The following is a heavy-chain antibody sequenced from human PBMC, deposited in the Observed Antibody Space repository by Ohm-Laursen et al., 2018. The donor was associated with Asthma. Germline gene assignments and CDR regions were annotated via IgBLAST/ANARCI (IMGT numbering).Heavy chain of an antibody. V-gene: IGHV1-46*01. Sequence: ASVKVSCKASGYTFTSYYMHWVRQAPGQGLEWMGIINPSGGSTSYAQKFQGRVTMTRDTSTSTVYMELSRLRSDDTAVYYCARNLEDIVVVGNWFDPWGQGTLVTVSS. CDR3: ARNLEDIVVVGNWFDP. CDR2: INPSGGST. D-gene: IGHD2-15*01. J-gene: IGHJ5*02. CDR1: GYTFTSYY.